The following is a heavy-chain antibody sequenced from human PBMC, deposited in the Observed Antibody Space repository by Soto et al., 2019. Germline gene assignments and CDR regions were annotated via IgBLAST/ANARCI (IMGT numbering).Heavy chain of an antibody. CDR3: ATSSVYYDSRARFDY. D-gene: IGHD3-22*01. Sequence: EVQLLESGGGLVQPGGSLRLSCAASGFSFNSFAMSWVRQAPGKGVEWVSAISGDGYSTYYADSVKGRFTVSRDNSNNTHYLQMDSLRAADTAVYYCATSSVYYDSRARFDYWGQGSLVTVSS. CDR2: ISGDGYST. V-gene: IGHV3-23*01. J-gene: IGHJ4*02. CDR1: GFSFNSFA.